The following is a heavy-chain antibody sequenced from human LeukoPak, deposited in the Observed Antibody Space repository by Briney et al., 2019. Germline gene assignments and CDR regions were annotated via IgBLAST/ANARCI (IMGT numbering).Heavy chain of an antibody. J-gene: IGHJ4*02. V-gene: IGHV4-34*01. Sequence: SETLSLTCAVYGESMIGHYWTWIRQPPGKRLEWIGEIHHSGGTNSNPSLKNRLTMSIDMSKNQFSLKLKSVTAADTAVYYCARATASGSGRAYDHWAQGKPGPRLL. CDR1: GESMIGHY. CDR2: IHHSGGT. CDR3: ARATASGSGRAYDH. D-gene: IGHD3-10*01.